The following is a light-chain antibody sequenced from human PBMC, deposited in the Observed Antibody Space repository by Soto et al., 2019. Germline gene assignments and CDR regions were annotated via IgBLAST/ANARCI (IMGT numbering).Light chain of an antibody. CDR1: QSVSSSY. Sequence: EIVLTQSPGTLSLSPGERATLSCRASQSVSSSYLAWYQQKPGQAPRLLIYGASSRATGIPDRFSGSGSGIDFTLTISRLEPEDFAVYYCQQYGRSLPAYTFVPGTKVDIK. CDR2: GAS. CDR3: QQYGRSLPAYT. V-gene: IGKV3-20*01. J-gene: IGKJ3*01.